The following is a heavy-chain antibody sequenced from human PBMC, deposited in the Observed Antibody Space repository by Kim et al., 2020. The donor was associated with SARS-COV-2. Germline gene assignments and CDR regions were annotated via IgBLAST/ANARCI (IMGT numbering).Heavy chain of an antibody. J-gene: IGHJ4*02. D-gene: IGHD5-18*01. CDR1: GFTFSSYA. CDR2: ISYDGSNK. V-gene: IGHV3-30*04. CDR3: ARGSGIQLWSPVDY. Sequence: GGSLRLSCAASGFTFSSYALHWVRQAPGKGLEWVAVISYDGSNKYYADSVKGRFTISRDNSKNTLYLQMNSLRVEDTAVYYCARGSGIQLWSPVDYWGQGTLVTVSS.